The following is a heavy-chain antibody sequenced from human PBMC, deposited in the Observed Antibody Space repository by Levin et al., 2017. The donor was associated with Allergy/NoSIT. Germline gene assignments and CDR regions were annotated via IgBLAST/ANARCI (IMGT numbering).Heavy chain of an antibody. V-gene: IGHV4-59*01. J-gene: IGHJ6*02. D-gene: IGHD5/OR15-5a*01. CDR1: GGSISSYY. CDR2: IYYSGST. Sequence: PSETLSLTCTVSGGSISSYYWSWIRQPPGKGLEWIGYIYYSGSTNYNPSLKSRVTISVDTSKNQFSLKLSSVTAADTAVYYCARETSLRPMDGWGQGTTVTVSS. CDR3: ARETSLRPMDG.